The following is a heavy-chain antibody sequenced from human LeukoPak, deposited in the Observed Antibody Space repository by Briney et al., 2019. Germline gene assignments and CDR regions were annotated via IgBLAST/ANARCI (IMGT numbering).Heavy chain of an antibody. CDR1: GYTFTSYY. Sequence: ASVKVSCKASGYTFTSYYMHWVRQAPGQGLEWMGVINPRDGSTTYAQNFQGRVTMTRDTSTSTVYMELSSLRSEDTAVYYRAKGDIDYWGQGTLVTVSS. J-gene: IGHJ4*02. D-gene: IGHD2-15*01. CDR3: AKGDIDY. CDR2: INPRDGST. V-gene: IGHV1-46*01.